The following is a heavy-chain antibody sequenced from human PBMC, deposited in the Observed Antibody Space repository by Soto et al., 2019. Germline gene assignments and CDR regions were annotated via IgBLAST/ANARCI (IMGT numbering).Heavy chain of an antibody. CDR1: LFTIGDYA. CDR3: TRVVAASLDAFDI. D-gene: IGHD2-15*01. J-gene: IGHJ3*02. CDR2: IRGKVSGGTT. V-gene: IGHV3-49*03. Sequence: SLRLSCPVSLFTIGDYAMSWFRNTPLKWLEFLGFIRGKVSGGTTEYAASVKGRFTISRDDAKSTAYLQMNSLESEDTAVYYCTRVVAASLDAFDIWGQGTLVTVSS.